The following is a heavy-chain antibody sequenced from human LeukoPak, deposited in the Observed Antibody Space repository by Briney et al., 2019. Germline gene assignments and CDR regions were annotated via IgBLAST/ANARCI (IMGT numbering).Heavy chain of an antibody. CDR1: GGSFSGYY. D-gene: IGHD3-3*01. CDR2: INHSGST. V-gene: IGHV4-34*01. CDR3: ARAQARGGYYRY. J-gene: IGHJ4*02. Sequence: SETLSLTCAVYGGSFSGYYWSWIRQPSGKGLEWIGEINHSGSTNYNPSLKSRVTISVDTSKNQFSLKLSSVTAADTAVYYCARAQARGGYYRYWGQGTLVTVSS.